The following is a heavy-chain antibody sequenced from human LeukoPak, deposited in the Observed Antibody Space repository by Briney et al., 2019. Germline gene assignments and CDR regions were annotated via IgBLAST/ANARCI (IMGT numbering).Heavy chain of an antibody. J-gene: IGHJ3*02. Sequence: PGGSLRLSCAASGFTFSSYAMTWARQGPGKGRGWVADISGVGGSTFYAASVKGRFPISRDNSKNSLYLQMHSLRAEDAAVYYCVVYGGSDTNAFDIWGQEAMVTVSS. CDR3: VVYGGSDTNAFDI. CDR1: GFTFSSYA. D-gene: IGHD2-15*01. V-gene: IGHV3-23*01. CDR2: ISGVGGST.